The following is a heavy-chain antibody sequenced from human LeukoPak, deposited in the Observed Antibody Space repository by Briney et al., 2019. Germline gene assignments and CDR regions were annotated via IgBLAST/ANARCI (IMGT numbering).Heavy chain of an antibody. V-gene: IGHV4-59*01. CDR1: GGSISSYY. J-gene: IGHJ4*02. CDR3: ARSSIAARDFDY. CDR2: IYYSGST. D-gene: IGHD6-6*01. Sequence: SETLSLTCTVSGGSISSYYWSWIRQPPGKGLEWIGYIYYSGSTNYNPSLKSRVTISVDTSKDQFSLKLSSVTAADTAVYYCARSSIAARDFDYWGQGTLVTVSS.